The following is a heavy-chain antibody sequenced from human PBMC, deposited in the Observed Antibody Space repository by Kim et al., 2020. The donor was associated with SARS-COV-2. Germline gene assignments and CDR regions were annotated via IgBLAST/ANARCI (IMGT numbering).Heavy chain of an antibody. J-gene: IGHJ3*02. Sequence: ASVKVSCKASGYTFTSYYMHWVRQAPGQGLEWMGIINPSGGSTSYAQKFQGRVTMTRDTSTSTVYMELSSLRSEDTAVYYCARARGYNWNDGGDAFDIWGQGTMVTVSS. D-gene: IGHD1-20*01. V-gene: IGHV1-46*01. CDR1: GYTFTSYY. CDR2: INPSGGST. CDR3: ARARGYNWNDGGDAFDI.